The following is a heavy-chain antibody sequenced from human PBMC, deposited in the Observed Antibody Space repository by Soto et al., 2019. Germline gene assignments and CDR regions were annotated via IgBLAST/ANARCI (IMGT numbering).Heavy chain of an antibody. J-gene: IGHJ5*02. CDR1: GYTFTTYY. CDR2: INPADGTT. D-gene: IGHD3-10*01. V-gene: IGHV1-46*01. CDR3: ARARGWFDP. Sequence: QVPLVQSGAEVKKPGASVKDSCKASGYTFTTYYMHWVRQAPGQGLEWMVVINPADGTTTYAQRFQGRLTVTMDTSKTTVYMELSSLRSEDTAVDYCARARGWFDPGGQGTLVTVSS.